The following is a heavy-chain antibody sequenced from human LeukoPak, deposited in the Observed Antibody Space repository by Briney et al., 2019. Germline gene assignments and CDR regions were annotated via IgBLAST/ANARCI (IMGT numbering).Heavy chain of an antibody. Sequence: SETLSLTCTVSGGSISSSSYHWGWIRQPPGKGLEWIGSIYFSGNTYYNPSLKSRVTISVDTSKNQFSLKLSSVTAADTAVYYCGRLNVFGYYFEYWGQGTLVTVSS. V-gene: IGHV4-39*01. CDR1: GGSISSSSYH. CDR3: GRLNVFGYYFEY. D-gene: IGHD3-10*01. CDR2: IYFSGNT. J-gene: IGHJ4*02.